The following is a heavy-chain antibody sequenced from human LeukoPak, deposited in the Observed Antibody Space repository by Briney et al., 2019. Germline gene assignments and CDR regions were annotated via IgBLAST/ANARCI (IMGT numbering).Heavy chain of an antibody. J-gene: IGHJ4*02. V-gene: IGHV3-23*01. Sequence: GGSLRLSCAASGFTFSSYAMSWVRQAPGKGLELVSAISGSGGSTYYADSVKGRFTISRDNSKNTLYLQMNSLRAEDTAVYYCAKGKGPTTVFDYWGQGTLVTVSS. CDR3: AKGKGPTTVFDY. CDR2: ISGSGGST. D-gene: IGHD1-26*01. CDR1: GFTFSSYA.